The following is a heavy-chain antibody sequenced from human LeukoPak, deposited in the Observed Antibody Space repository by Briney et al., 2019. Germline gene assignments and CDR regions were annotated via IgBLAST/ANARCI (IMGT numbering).Heavy chain of an antibody. CDR3: AREGGSSIGEGFDY. Sequence: GGSLRLSCAASGFTFSSYSMNWVRQAPGKGLEWVSYISSGTSTIYYADSVKGRFTISRDDAKNSLYLQMNSLRAEDSAVYYCAREGGSSIGEGFDYWGQGTLVTVSS. CDR1: GFTFSSYS. D-gene: IGHD2-21*01. V-gene: IGHV3-48*01. J-gene: IGHJ4*02. CDR2: ISSGTSTI.